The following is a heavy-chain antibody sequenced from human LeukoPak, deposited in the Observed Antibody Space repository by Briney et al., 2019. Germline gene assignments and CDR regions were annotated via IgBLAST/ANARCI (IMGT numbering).Heavy chain of an antibody. J-gene: IGHJ4*02. CDR3: ARDADHRFFVYYFDY. D-gene: IGHD3-16*02. V-gene: IGHV3-30-3*01. Sequence: GGSLRLSCAASGFTFSNYAMHWVRQAPGKGLEWVAVISNDGNSKYYASSVKGRFTISRDNSKNTLFLQMNSLTAEDTALYYCARDADHRFFVYYFDYWGQGTLVPVSS. CDR1: GFTFSNYA. CDR2: ISNDGNSK.